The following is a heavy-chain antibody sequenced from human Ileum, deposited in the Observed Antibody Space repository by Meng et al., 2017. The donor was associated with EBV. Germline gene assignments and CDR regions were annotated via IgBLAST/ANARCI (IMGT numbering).Heavy chain of an antibody. CDR1: GGSVSISSYY. CDR2: IYYSGTT. D-gene: IGHD5-18*01. J-gene: IGHJ4*02. V-gene: IGHV4-61*01. CDR3: ARGWDTAMDSG. Sequence: QVQREAPGPGLVKPSETLSLTCTVSGGSVSISSYYWSWIRQPPGKGLEWIGYIYYSGTTNYTPSLESRVTISVDTSKNQFSLKLRSVAASDTAVYYCARGWDTAMDSGWGQGTLVTVSS.